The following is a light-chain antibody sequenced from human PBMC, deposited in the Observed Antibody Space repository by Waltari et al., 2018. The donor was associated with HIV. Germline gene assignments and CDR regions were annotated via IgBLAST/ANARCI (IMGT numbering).Light chain of an antibody. CDR2: QDS. Sequence: SYELTQPPSVSVSPGQTASITCSGDKLGDKYACWYHQKPGQSPVLVTYQDSKRPSGIPGRFSGSNSGNTATLTISGTQAMDEADYYCQAWDSNTWVFGGGTKLTVL. V-gene: IGLV3-1*01. CDR1: KLGDKY. CDR3: QAWDSNTWV. J-gene: IGLJ3*02.